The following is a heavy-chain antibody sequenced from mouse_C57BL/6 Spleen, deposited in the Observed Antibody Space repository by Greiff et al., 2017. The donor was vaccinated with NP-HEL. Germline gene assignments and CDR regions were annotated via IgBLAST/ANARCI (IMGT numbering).Heavy chain of an antibody. V-gene: IGHV1-81*01. CDR2: IYPRSGNT. J-gene: IGHJ1*03. D-gene: IGHD1-1*01. Sequence: QVQLQQSGAELARPGASVKLSCKASGYTFTSYGISWVKQRTGQGLEWIGEIYPRSGNTYYTEKFKGKATLTADKSSSTAYMELRRLTSEDSAVYCCARGCTTGVATTADWYFDVWGTGTTVTVSS. CDR3: ARGCTTGVATTADWYFDV. CDR1: GYTFTSYG.